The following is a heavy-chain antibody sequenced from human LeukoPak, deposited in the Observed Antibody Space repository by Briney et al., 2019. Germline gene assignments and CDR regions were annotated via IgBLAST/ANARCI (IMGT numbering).Heavy chain of an antibody. CDR3: TRVFAGDEYSSSGY. CDR2: INSDGTST. CDR1: GFTFSKYY. Sequence: GESLKISCAASGFTFSKYYMHWVRQAPGKGLVWVSRINSDGTSTTYADSVRGRFTVSRDNAKNTLYLQMNSLKVEDTAMYYCTRVFAGDEYSSSGYWGQGTLVTVSS. D-gene: IGHD6-13*01. V-gene: IGHV3-74*03. J-gene: IGHJ4*02.